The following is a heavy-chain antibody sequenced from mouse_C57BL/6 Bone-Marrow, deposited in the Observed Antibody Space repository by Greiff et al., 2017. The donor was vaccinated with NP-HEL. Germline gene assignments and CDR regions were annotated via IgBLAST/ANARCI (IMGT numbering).Heavy chain of an antibody. J-gene: IGHJ3*01. V-gene: IGHV5-4*01. Sequence: EVHLVESGGGLVKPGGSLKLSCAASGFTFSSYAMSWVRQTPEKRLEWVATISDGGSYTYYPDNVKGRFTISRDNAKNNLDLQMSHLKSEDTAMYYCARSGYDAWFAYWGQGTLVTVSA. CDR3: ARSGYDAWFAY. D-gene: IGHD2-2*01. CDR2: ISDGGSYT. CDR1: GFTFSSYA.